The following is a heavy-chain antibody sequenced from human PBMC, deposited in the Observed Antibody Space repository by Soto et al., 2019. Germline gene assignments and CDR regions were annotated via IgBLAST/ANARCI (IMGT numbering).Heavy chain of an antibody. J-gene: IGHJ6*03. CDR3: ALIPFGFSPSYPHMAV. CDR2: INDSGIT. D-gene: IGHD3-10*01. Sequence: QVQLQQWGAGLLKPSETLPLTCAVYGGSFSGYYWSWIRQPPGKGLEWIGEINDSGITNYNPSLKSRVIKAAHPPKTRSPRRRGSVTAPGAAFYSCALIPFGFSPSYPHMAVGGKGTTFPV. V-gene: IGHV4-34*01. CDR1: GGSFSGYY.